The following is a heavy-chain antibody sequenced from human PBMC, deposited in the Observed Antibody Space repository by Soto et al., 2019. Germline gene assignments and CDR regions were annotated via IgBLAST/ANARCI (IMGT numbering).Heavy chain of an antibody. D-gene: IGHD6-13*01. CDR1: GFTFSSYA. CDR3: ARDQAAGGTISRYFQD. V-gene: IGHV3-23*01. CDR2: ISGGGSTT. Sequence: EVQLLESGGGLVQPEGSLRLSCEASGFTFSSYAMSWVRQAPGKGLEWVSGISGGGSTTYYADSVKGRFTISRDNSKNTLYLQVNSLSDEDTAVYYCARDQAAGGTISRYFQDWGQGTLVTVSS. J-gene: IGHJ1*01.